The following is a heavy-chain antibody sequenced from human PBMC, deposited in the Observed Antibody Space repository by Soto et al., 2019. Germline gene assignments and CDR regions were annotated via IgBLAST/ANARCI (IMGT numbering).Heavy chain of an antibody. CDR3: ARGYYDSRGQSNTFDV. J-gene: IGHJ3*01. Sequence: KTSETLSLTCTVSGASISSSYWSWIRQSPGKGLEWIGYVHYSGGTKDNPSPNGRVSLSIDTSKNQFSLKLSSVAAADTAVYYCARGYYDSRGQSNTFDVWGQGTMVTVSS. CDR2: VHYSGGT. V-gene: IGHV4-59*01. D-gene: IGHD3-22*01. CDR1: GASISSSY.